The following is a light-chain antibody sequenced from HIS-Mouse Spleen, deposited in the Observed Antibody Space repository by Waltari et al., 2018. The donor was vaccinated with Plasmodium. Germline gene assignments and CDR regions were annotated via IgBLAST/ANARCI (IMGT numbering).Light chain of an antibody. Sequence: SYELTQPPSVSVSPGQPASLTCPGDNLGDKYACWYQQKPGQSPLLVIYQDSKRPSGIPERFSGSNSGNTATLTISGTQAMGEADYYCQAWDSSTVVFGGGTKLTVL. CDR1: NLGDKY. CDR2: QDS. V-gene: IGLV3-1*01. CDR3: QAWDSSTVV. J-gene: IGLJ2*01.